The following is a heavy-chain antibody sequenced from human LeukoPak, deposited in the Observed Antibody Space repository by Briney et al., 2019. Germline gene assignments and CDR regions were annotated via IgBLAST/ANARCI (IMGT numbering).Heavy chain of an antibody. V-gene: IGHV4-34*01. CDR2: INHSGST. CDR3: ASGGYVDIVATSAGGWFDP. Sequence: SEPLSLTCAVYGGSFSGYYWSWIRQPPGKGLEWIGEINHSGSTNYNPSLKSRVTISVDTSKNQFSLKLSSVTAADTAVYYCASGGYVDIVATSAGGWFDPWGQGTLVTVSS. J-gene: IGHJ5*02. CDR1: GGSFSGYY. D-gene: IGHD5-12*01.